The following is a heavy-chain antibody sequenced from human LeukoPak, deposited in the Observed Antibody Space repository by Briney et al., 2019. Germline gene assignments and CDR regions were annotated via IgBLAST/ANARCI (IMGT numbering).Heavy chain of an antibody. J-gene: IGHJ4*02. CDR3: ARELTGGYFDY. V-gene: IGHV1-46*01. D-gene: IGHD7-27*01. CDR2: INPSGGHT. Sequence: ASVWVSRKASGYTFTNYFIHWTRQAPGQGLEWMGAINPSGGHTAYAQKFQGRVTLTRDTSTSTVYMELSSLRSEDTAVYYCARELTGGYFDYWGQGAQGSASS. CDR1: GYTFTNYF.